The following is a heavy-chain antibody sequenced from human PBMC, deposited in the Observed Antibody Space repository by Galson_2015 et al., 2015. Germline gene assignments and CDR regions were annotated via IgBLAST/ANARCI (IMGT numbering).Heavy chain of an antibody. Sequence: SLRLSCAASGFTFSSYGMHWVRQAPGKGLEWVAVISYDGSNKYYADSVKGRFTISRDNSKDTLYLQMNSLRAEDTAVYYCAKVSGGYGALWGQGTLVTVSS. V-gene: IGHV3-30*18. CDR1: GFTFSSYG. CDR3: AKVSGGYGAL. J-gene: IGHJ4*02. CDR2: ISYDGSNK. D-gene: IGHD5-18*01.